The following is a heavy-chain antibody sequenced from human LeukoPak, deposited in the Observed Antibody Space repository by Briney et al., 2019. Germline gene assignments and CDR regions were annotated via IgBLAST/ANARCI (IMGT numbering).Heavy chain of an antibody. CDR3: AKSRGPNTFGGVHDY. CDR2: ISGSGAIT. CDR1: GFAFSTYA. J-gene: IGHJ4*02. D-gene: IGHD3-16*01. V-gene: IGHV3-23*01. Sequence: GGSLRLSCAASGFAFSTYAMSWVRQAPGKGLEWVSTISGSGAITYYADSVKGRFTTSRDSSKSTMYLQMNSLRADDTAGYYCAKSRGPNTFGGVHDYWGQGALVTVSS.